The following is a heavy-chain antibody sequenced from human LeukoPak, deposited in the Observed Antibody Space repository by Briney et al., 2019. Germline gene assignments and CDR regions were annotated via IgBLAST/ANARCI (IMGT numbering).Heavy chain of an antibody. J-gene: IGHJ3*02. CDR1: GFTFSSYA. CDR3: AKDNPREGYIWGAFDI. D-gene: IGHD5-18*01. CDR2: ISGSGGST. V-gene: IGHV3-23*01. Sequence: GGSLRLSCAASGFTFSSYAMSWVRQAPGKGLEWVSAISGSGGSTYYADSVKGRFTISRDNSKNTLYLQMNSLRAEDTAVYYCAKDNPREGYIWGAFDIWGQGTMVTVSS.